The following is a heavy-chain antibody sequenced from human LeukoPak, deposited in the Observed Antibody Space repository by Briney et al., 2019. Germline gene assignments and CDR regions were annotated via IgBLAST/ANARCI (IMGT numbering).Heavy chain of an antibody. CDR3: ASPRD. J-gene: IGHJ4*02. Sequence: SETLSLTCTVSGGSISSSSYYWGWIRQPPGRGLEWIGSIYYSGSTYYNPSLKSRVTISVDTSKNQFSLKLSSVTAADTAVYYCASPRDWGQGTLVTVSS. V-gene: IGHV4-39*01. CDR2: IYYSGST. CDR1: GGSISSSSYY.